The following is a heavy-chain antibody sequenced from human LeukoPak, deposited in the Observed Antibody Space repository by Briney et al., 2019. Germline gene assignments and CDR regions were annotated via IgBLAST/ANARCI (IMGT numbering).Heavy chain of an antibody. Sequence: SQTLSLTCAVSGGSISNYYWSWIRQPPGKGLEWIGYIFYTGSTNYNPSLKSRVTMSLDTSRNHFSLNLSSLTAADTAIYYCASIRYSGTYYDNSWGQGTQVIVSS. J-gene: IGHJ4*02. CDR1: GGSISNYY. CDR3: ASIRYSGTYYDNS. CDR2: IFYTGST. D-gene: IGHD1-26*01. V-gene: IGHV4-59*01.